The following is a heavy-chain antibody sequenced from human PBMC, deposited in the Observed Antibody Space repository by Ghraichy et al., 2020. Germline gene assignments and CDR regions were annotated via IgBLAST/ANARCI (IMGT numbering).Heavy chain of an antibody. CDR3: ARADDSSGYYMGNWFDP. CDR2: IYYSGST. CDR1: GGSISRYY. V-gene: IGHV4-59*01. Sequence: SETLSLTCTVSGGSISRYYWSWIRQPPGKGLEWIGYIYYSGSTNYNPSLKSRVTISVDTSKNQFSLKLSSVTAADTAVYYCARADDSSGYYMGNWFDPWGQGTLVTVSS. D-gene: IGHD3-22*01. J-gene: IGHJ5*02.